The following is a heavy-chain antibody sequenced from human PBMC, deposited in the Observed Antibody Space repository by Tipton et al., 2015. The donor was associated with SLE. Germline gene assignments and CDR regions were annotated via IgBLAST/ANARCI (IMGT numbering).Heavy chain of an antibody. D-gene: IGHD3-10*01. V-gene: IGHV3-48*03. CDR3: ARMGSEAYFDY. Sequence: SLRLSCAASGFTFSHFEMNWVRQAPGKGLEWLLYISSSGTTLFQADSVKGRFTISRDNAKNSLYLQMDSLRAEDTAVYYCARMGSEAYFDYWGQGTLVTVSS. CDR1: GFTFSHFE. J-gene: IGHJ4*02. CDR2: ISSSGTTL.